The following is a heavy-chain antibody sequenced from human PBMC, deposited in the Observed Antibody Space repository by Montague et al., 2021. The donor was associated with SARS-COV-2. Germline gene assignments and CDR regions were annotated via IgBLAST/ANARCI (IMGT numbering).Heavy chain of an antibody. D-gene: IGHD1-26*01. CDR1: GFTFKSYS. CDR3: ARVFSGTYLDYFDY. CDR2: ISYDGTNK. Sequence: SLRLSCAASGFTFKSYSIHWVRQAPGKGLEWVAVISYDGTNKYYADSVKGRLAISRDNSENMVYLQMSSLSPEDTAVYYCARVFSGTYLDYFDYWGQGTTVTVSS. J-gene: IGHJ4*03. V-gene: IGHV3-30*09.